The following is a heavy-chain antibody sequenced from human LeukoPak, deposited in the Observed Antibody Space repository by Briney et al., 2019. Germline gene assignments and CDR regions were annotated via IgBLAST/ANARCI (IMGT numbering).Heavy chain of an antibody. Sequence: GGSLRLSCAASGFTFSNYAMTWVRQAPGKGLEWVAYIKQDGSDKYYVDSLKGRFTISRDNAKNSLFLQMNSLRAEDTAVYYCAELGITMIGGVWGKGTTVTISS. CDR2: IKQDGSDK. CDR3: AELGITMIGGV. J-gene: IGHJ6*04. CDR1: GFTFSNYA. D-gene: IGHD3-10*02. V-gene: IGHV3-7*01.